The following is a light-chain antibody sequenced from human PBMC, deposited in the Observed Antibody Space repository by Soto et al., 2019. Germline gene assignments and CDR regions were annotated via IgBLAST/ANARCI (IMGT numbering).Light chain of an antibody. CDR1: QSVSSSY. J-gene: IGKJ1*01. CDR2: GAS. Sequence: EIVLTQSPGTLSLSPGGRATLSCRASQSVSSSYLAWYQQKPGQAPRLVIYGASTRATGIPARFSGSGSGTEFTLTINSLQSEDSAVYYCQQYIYRPWTFGQGTKVDIK. V-gene: IGKV3-15*01. CDR3: QQYIYRPWT.